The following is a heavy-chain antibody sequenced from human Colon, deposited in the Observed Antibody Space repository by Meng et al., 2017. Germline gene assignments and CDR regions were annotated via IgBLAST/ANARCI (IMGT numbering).Heavy chain of an antibody. CDR1: GGSVSSGSYY. J-gene: IGHJ4*02. Sequence: QLHRQESCPGLVRPSETLSLTCTVSGGSVSSGSYYWSWIRQPPGKGLERIGYIYYTGSTNYNPSLKSRVTISVDTSKNQFSLKLGSVTAADTAVYYCARGPLDYWGQGTLVTVSS. V-gene: IGHV4-61*01. CDR2: IYYTGST. CDR3: ARGPLDY.